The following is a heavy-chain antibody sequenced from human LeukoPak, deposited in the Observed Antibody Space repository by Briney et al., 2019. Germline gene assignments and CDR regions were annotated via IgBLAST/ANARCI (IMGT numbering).Heavy chain of an antibody. Sequence: SVKVSCKASGGTFSSYAISWVRQAPGQGLEWMGGIIPIFGTANYAQKFQGRVTITTDESTSTAYMELSSLRSEDTAVYYCARDSAPYYDSSGYHNWFDPWGQGALVTVSS. CDR1: GGTFSSYA. V-gene: IGHV1-69*05. CDR3: ARDSAPYYDSSGYHNWFDP. CDR2: IIPIFGTA. D-gene: IGHD3-22*01. J-gene: IGHJ5*02.